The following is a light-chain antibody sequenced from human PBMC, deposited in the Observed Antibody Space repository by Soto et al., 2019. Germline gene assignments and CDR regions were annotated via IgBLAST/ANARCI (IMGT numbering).Light chain of an antibody. CDR1: QSISSNY. Sequence: NVLTQSPGTLSLSPGEGATLSCRASQSISSNYLAWYHQKPGQAPRLLIYGASSRASDIPDRFRGSESGRHFVLNICSLKPDHFGMYYCQQYSSCPRTIGPGTKVQIK. CDR2: GAS. J-gene: IGKJ1*01. V-gene: IGKV3-20*01. CDR3: QQYSSCPRT.